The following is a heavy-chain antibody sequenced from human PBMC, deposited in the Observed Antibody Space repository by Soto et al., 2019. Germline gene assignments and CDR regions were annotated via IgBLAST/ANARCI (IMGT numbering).Heavy chain of an antibody. J-gene: IGHJ4*02. CDR2: ISYDGSNK. CDR3: ARDRPEPLWFGLFDY. Sequence: QVQLVESGGGVVQPGRSLRLSCAASGFTFSSFAMHGVRQAPGKGLEGVAVISYDGSNKYYADSVKGRFTISRDNSKNTLYLQMNSLRAEDTAVYYCARDRPEPLWFGLFDYWGQGTLVTVSS. V-gene: IGHV3-30-3*01. D-gene: IGHD3-10*01. CDR1: GFTFSSFA.